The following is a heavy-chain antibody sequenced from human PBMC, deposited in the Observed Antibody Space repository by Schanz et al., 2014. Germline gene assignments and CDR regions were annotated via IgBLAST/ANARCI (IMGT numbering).Heavy chain of an antibody. V-gene: IGHV3-23*01. CDR1: GFTFSSYA. Sequence: EVQLLESGGGLVQPGGSLRLSCAASGFTFSSYAMSWVRQAPGKGLEWVSALSGSGGSTYYADSVKGRVTISRDNAKNSVSLQMRRLRVEDTAVYYCARDNYYGSGSCAYWGQGTLVTVSS. D-gene: IGHD3-10*01. CDR2: LSGSGGST. CDR3: ARDNYYGSGSCAY. J-gene: IGHJ4*02.